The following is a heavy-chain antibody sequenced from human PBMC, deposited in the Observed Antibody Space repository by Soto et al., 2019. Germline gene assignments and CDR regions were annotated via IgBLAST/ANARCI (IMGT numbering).Heavy chain of an antibody. CDR2: ISYDGSNK. CDR1: GFTFSSYA. CDR3: ARAGCDGGRCYTLVGLRYGMDV. J-gene: IGHJ6*02. D-gene: IGHD2-15*01. Sequence: QVQLVESGGGVVQPGRSLRLSCAASGFTFSSYAMYWVRQAPGKGLEWVAVISYDGSNKYYADSVKGRFTISRDNSKXPXSXQXXSLSAEDTAVYYCARAGCDGGRCYTLVGLRYGMDVWGQGTTVTVSS. V-gene: IGHV3-30-3*01.